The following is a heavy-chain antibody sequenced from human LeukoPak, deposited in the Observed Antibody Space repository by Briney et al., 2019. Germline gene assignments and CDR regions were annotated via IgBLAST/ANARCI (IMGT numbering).Heavy chain of an antibody. V-gene: IGHV3-30*18. Sequence: GGSLRLSCAASGFTFSSYGMHWVRQAPGKGLEWVAVISYDGSNKYYADSVKGRFTISRGNSKNTLYLQMNSLRAEDTAVYYCAKDKVGIAVDDWYFDLWGRGTLVTVSS. J-gene: IGHJ2*01. CDR3: AKDKVGIAVDDWYFDL. D-gene: IGHD6-19*01. CDR1: GFTFSSYG. CDR2: ISYDGSNK.